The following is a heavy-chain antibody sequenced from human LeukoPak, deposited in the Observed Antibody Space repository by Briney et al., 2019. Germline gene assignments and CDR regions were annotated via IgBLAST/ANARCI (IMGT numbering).Heavy chain of an antibody. CDR1: GYTFTGYY. V-gene: IGHV1-2*02. J-gene: IGHJ4*02. CDR3: ARLRFISSWRNNDY. D-gene: IGHD6-13*01. CDR2: INPNSGGT. Sequence: ASVKVSCTASGYTFTGYYMHWVRQAPGQGLEWMGWINPNSGGTNYAQKFQGRVTMTRDTSISTAYMELSRLRSDDTAVYYRARLRFISSWRNNDYWGQGTLVTVSS.